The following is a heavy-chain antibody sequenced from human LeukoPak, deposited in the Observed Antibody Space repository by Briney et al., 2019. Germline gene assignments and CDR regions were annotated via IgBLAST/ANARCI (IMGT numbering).Heavy chain of an antibody. J-gene: IGHJ3*02. Sequence: GASVKVSCKASGYTFMGYYMHWVRQAPGQGLEWLGWINPNSGGTNYAQKFQGSVTMTRDTSISTAYMELSRLRSHDTAVYYCAREGFLEWLLRGAFDIWGQGTMVTVSS. V-gene: IGHV1-2*02. CDR1: GYTFMGYY. D-gene: IGHD3-3*01. CDR3: AREGFLEWLLRGAFDI. CDR2: INPNSGGT.